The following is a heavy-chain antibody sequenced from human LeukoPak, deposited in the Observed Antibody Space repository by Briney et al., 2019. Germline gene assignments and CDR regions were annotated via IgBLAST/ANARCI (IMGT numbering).Heavy chain of an antibody. D-gene: IGHD3-22*01. CDR3: ATENHYDSSGYFYGYYNGMDI. V-gene: IGHV1-2*06. CDR2: INPNSGDT. Sequence: ASVKVSCKASGYSFTGYDMHWLRQAPGQGLEWMGRINPNSGDTICAQKFQGRVTVTRDTSSSSTYMELGSLRSDDTAVYYCATENHYDSSGYFYGYYNGMDIWGQGTTVTVSS. CDR1: GYSFTGYD. J-gene: IGHJ6*02.